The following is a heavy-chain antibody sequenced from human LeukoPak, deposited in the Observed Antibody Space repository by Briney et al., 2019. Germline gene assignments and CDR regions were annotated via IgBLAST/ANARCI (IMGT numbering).Heavy chain of an antibody. Sequence: ASVKVSCKASGGTFSSYAISWVRQAPGQGLEWMGWITTYNGNTKYAQKLQGRVTMTTDTSTSTAYMEVRSLRSDDTAVYYCARFPYYGSGGYFDYWGQGTLVTVSS. CDR2: ITTYNGNT. CDR1: GGTFSSYA. V-gene: IGHV1-18*01. D-gene: IGHD3-10*01. CDR3: ARFPYYGSGGYFDY. J-gene: IGHJ4*02.